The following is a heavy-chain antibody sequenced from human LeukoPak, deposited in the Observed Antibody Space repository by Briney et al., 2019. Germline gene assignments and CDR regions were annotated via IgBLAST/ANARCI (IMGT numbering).Heavy chain of an antibody. CDR3: ARVEGYGSGSYAFDI. Sequence: SETLSLTCTVSGGSISSGSHYWSWIRQPPGKGLEWIGYIYYSGSTNYNPSLKSRVTISVDTSKNQFSLKLSSVTAADTAVYHCARVEGYGSGSYAFDIWGQGTMVTVSS. V-gene: IGHV4-61*01. CDR1: GGSISSGSHY. CDR2: IYYSGST. D-gene: IGHD3-10*01. J-gene: IGHJ3*02.